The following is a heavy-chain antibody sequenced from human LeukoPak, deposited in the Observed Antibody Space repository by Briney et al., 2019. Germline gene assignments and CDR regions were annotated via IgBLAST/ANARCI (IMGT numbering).Heavy chain of an antibody. Sequence: GGSLRLSCAVAGFTVNSNYVSWVRQAPGKELEWVSIIYVSGDPYYSDSVKGRFTISRDNSKNIVYLQKNSLRVEDTAVYYFARWTLVNHYFDYWGQGILVTVSS. CDR1: GFTVNSNY. CDR3: ARWTLVNHYFDY. V-gene: IGHV3-66*01. CDR2: IYVSGDP. J-gene: IGHJ4*02. D-gene: IGHD2-8*02.